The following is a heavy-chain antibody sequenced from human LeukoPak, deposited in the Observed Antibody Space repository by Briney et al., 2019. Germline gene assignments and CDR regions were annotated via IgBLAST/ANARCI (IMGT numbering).Heavy chain of an antibody. D-gene: IGHD3-22*01. Sequence: GGSLRLSCAASGFTFINYAMSWGRRAPAEELEWVSAISVSDGSTYYAHSVTGRFSISRDNSKNTLYLQMDTLRAEDTAVYYCAKVPSYAYDSSGSDFDYWGQGTLVTVSS. V-gene: IGHV3-23*01. CDR1: GFTFINYA. CDR3: AKVPSYAYDSSGSDFDY. J-gene: IGHJ4*02. CDR2: ISVSDGST.